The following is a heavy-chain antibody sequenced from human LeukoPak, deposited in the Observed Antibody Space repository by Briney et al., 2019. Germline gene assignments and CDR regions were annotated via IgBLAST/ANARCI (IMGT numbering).Heavy chain of an antibody. D-gene: IGHD3-3*01. CDR2: IKQDGSEK. J-gene: IGHJ2*01. CDR1: GFTFSSYW. V-gene: IGHV3-7*01. CDR3: ARNGDVTIFGVVTSYWYFDL. Sequence: PGGSLRLSCAASGFTFSSYWMSWVRQAPGKGLEWVANIKQDGSEKYYVDSVKGRFTISRDNAKNSLYLQMNSLRAEDTAVYYCARNGDVTIFGVVTSYWYFDLWGRGTLVTVSS.